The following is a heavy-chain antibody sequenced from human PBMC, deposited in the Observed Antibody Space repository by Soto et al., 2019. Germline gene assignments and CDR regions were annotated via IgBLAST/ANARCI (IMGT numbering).Heavy chain of an antibody. CDR1: GYTFISYA. CDR3: ARGVSGDNNFDY. CDR2: INAGNGNT. V-gene: IGHV1-3*01. D-gene: IGHD2-21*02. J-gene: IGHJ4*02. Sequence: AASVKVSCKASGYTFISYAMHWVRQAPGQRLEWMGWINAGNGNTKYSQKFQGRVTITRDTSASTAYMELSSLRSEDTAVYYCARGVSGDNNFDYWGQGTLVTVSS.